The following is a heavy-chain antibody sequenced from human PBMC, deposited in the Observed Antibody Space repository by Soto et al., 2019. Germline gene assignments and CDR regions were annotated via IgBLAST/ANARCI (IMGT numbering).Heavy chain of an antibody. CDR1: GFSFRSYG. D-gene: IGHD6-6*01. Sequence: QVQLVESGGGVVQPGRSLRLSCAASGFSFRSYGMHWVRQAPGKGLEWVAHISYAGSTIYYADSVKGRFTISRDNSKNTLTLHMSSLRAEDTAVYCCAKDLGIAALDPCGQGTLVTVSS. CDR3: AKDLGIAALDP. J-gene: IGHJ5*02. V-gene: IGHV3-30*18. CDR2: ISYAGSTI.